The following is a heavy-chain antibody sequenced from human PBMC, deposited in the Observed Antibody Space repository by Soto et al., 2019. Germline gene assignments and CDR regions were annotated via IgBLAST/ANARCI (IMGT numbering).Heavy chain of an antibody. V-gene: IGHV5-51*01. Sequence: PGESLKISCKGSGYSFTSYWIAWVRQMPGKGLEWMGIIYPGDSDTRYSPSFQGQVTISADKSISTAYLQWSSLKASDTAMYYCARTYYYDSRGYYYGWNYWGQGTLVTVSS. D-gene: IGHD3-22*01. CDR2: IYPGDSDT. CDR3: ARTYYYDSRGYYYGWNY. CDR1: GYSFTSYW. J-gene: IGHJ4*02.